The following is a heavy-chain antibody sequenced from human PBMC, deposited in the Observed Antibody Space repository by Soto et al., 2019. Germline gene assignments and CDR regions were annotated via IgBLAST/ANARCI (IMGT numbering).Heavy chain of an antibody. Sequence: GGSLRLSCAASGFTFSNAGMSWVRQAPGKGLEWVGRIKSKTDGGTTDYAAPVKGRFTISRDDSKNTLYLQMNSLKTEDTAVYYCTTDSPDYGDYVGIDYWGQGTLVTVSS. CDR1: GFTFSNAG. D-gene: IGHD4-17*01. J-gene: IGHJ4*02. CDR3: TTDSPDYGDYVGIDY. CDR2: IKSKTDGGTT. V-gene: IGHV3-15*01.